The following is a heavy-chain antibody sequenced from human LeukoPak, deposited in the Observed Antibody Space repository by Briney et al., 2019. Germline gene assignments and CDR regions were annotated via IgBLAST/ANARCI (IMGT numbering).Heavy chain of an antibody. CDR2: IKTDTGDP. Sequence: ASVKVSCKASGYTFNKYALNWVRQAPGQGLEWMGWIKTDTGDPAYAQDFTGRFVFSLDTSVTTAYLQISSLETEDSAIYYCAKAARHCSGTSCFSPRAFDVWGQGTVVTVSP. V-gene: IGHV7-4-1*02. D-gene: IGHD2-15*01. CDR1: GYTFNKYA. J-gene: IGHJ3*01. CDR3: AKAARHCSGTSCFSPRAFDV.